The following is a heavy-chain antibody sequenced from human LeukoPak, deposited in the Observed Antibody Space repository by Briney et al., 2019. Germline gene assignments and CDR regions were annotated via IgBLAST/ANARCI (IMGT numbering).Heavy chain of an antibody. CDR2: MNPNSGNT. CDR3: ARGRGMATIH. Sequence: ASVKVSCKASGYTFTSYAMHWVRQAPGQRLEWMGWMNPNSGNTGYAQKFQGRVTMTRNTSISTAYMELSSLRSEDTAVYYCARGRGMATIHWGQGTLVTVSS. J-gene: IGHJ4*02. D-gene: IGHD5-24*01. CDR1: GYTFTSYA. V-gene: IGHV1-8*02.